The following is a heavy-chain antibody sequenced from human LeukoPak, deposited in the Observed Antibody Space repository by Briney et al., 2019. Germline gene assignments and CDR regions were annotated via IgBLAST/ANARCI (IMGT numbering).Heavy chain of an antibody. D-gene: IGHD1-26*01. CDR3: ARDVGSYKDDY. CDR1: GGTFSSYA. J-gene: IGHJ4*02. Sequence: GASVKVSCKASGGTFSSYAISWVRQAPRQGLEWMGGIIPIFGTANYAQKFQGRVTITTDESTGTAYMELSRLRSDDTAVYYCARDVGSYKDDYWGQGTLVTVSS. CDR2: IIPIFGTA. V-gene: IGHV1-69*05.